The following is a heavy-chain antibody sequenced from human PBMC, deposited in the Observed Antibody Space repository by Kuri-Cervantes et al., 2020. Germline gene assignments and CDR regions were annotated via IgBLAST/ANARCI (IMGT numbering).Heavy chain of an antibody. Sequence: SGPTLVNPTPTLTLTCTFSEFSLSTSGVGVGWIRQPPGKSREWLALLYWDDDKRYTPSMKSRLTITKDTTKTQVVLTMANIDPVDTATYYCPHSGGSGLNHWGQGTLVTVSS. J-gene: IGHJ5*02. CDR3: PHSGGSGLNH. D-gene: IGHD3-10*01. V-gene: IGHV2-5*02. CDR2: LYWDDDK. CDR1: EFSLSTSGVG.